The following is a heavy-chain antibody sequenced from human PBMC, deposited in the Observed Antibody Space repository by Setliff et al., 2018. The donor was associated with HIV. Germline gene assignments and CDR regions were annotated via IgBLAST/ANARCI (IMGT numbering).Heavy chain of an antibody. CDR1: GFTFSRYW. CDR2: INSDDSII. J-gene: IGHJ6*02. CDR3: ARGARLQYFDWPSYALDV. Sequence: GSLRLSCAASGFTFSRYWMHWVRQVPGKGLVWISRINSDDSIISYADSVRGRFTISRDNAKNTLYLQMNSLRAEDTAVYYCARGARLQYFDWPSYALDVWGQGTTVTVSS. V-gene: IGHV3-74*01. D-gene: IGHD3-9*01.